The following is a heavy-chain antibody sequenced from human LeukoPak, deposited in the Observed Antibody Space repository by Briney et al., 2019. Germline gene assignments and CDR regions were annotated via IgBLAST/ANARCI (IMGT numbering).Heavy chain of an antibody. V-gene: IGHV3-20*04. CDR2: INWNGGST. J-gene: IGHJ6*03. CDR1: GFTFDDYG. CDR3: ARSEYYYDSSGWGEGYYYMDV. D-gene: IGHD3-22*01. Sequence: GGSLRLSCAASGFTFDDYGMNWVRQAPGKGLEWVSGINWNGGSTGYADSVKGRFTISRDNAKNSLYLQMNSLRAEDTALYYCARSEYYYDSSGWGEGYYYMDVWGKGTTVTVSS.